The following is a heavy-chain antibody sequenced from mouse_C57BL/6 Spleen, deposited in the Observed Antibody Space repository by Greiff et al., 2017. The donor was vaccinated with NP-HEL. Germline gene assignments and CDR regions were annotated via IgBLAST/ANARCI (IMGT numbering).Heavy chain of an antibody. Sequence: QVQLQQSGAELVRPGTSVKVSCKASGYAFTNYLIEWVKQRPGQGLEWIGVINPGSGGTNYNEKFKGKATLTVDKSSSTAYMQLSSLTSDDSAVYFCARSTTDYAMDYWGQGTSVTVSS. D-gene: IGHD1-1*01. CDR1: GYAFTNYL. J-gene: IGHJ4*01. V-gene: IGHV1-54*01. CDR2: INPGSGGT. CDR3: ARSTTDYAMDY.